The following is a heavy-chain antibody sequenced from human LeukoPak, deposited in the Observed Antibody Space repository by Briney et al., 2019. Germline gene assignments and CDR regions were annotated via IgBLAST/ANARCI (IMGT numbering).Heavy chain of an antibody. CDR3: TRDLNYYYFDY. D-gene: IGHD1-7*01. CDR2: IRSKAYGGTT. V-gene: IGHV3-49*04. J-gene: IGHJ4*02. Sequence: GGSLRLSCTASGFTFGDYAMSWVRQAPGKGLEWVGFIRSKAYGGTTEYAASVKGRFTISRDDSKSIAYLQMNSLETEDTAVYYCTRDLNYYYFDYWGQGTLVTVSS. CDR1: GFTFGDYA.